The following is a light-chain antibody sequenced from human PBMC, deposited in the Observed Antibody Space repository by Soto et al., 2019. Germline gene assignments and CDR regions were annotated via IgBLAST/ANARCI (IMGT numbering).Light chain of an antibody. V-gene: IGKV3-15*01. CDR2: GAS. Sequence: EIVMTQSPATLSVSPGERATLSCRASQSVSSNLAWYQQKPGQAPRLLIYGASTRATGIPDRFSGSGSGTEFPLTISSLQSEDFAVYYCQQYNNWPGTFGQGTKLEIK. CDR3: QQYNNWPGT. J-gene: IGKJ2*01. CDR1: QSVSSN.